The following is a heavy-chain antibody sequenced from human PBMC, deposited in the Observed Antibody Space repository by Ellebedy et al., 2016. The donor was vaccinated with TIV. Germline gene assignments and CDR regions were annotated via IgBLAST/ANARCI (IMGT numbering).Heavy chain of an antibody. CDR2: ISSSGSTI. Sequence: GESLKISCAASGFTFSSYAMSWIRQAPGKGLEWVSYISSSGSTIYYADSVKGRFTISRDNAKNSLYLQMNSLRAEDTAVYYCARDYRMDGYPRRPKGPVASWGQGTLVTVSS. V-gene: IGHV3-11*04. CDR1: GFTFSSYA. J-gene: IGHJ5*01. CDR3: ARDYRMDGYPRRPKGPVAS. D-gene: IGHD5-24*01.